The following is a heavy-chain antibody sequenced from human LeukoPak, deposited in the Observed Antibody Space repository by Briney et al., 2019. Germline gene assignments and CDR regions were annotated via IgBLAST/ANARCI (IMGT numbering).Heavy chain of an antibody. D-gene: IGHD3-10*01. CDR2: IIPLFGTE. Sequence: RASVKVSCKASGGTFSSHGISWLRQAPGQGLEWMGEIIPLFGTENYAQTFQGRVTITADGSTSTAYMDLSSLRSEDTAVYYCVRLITIGQPPYFYYMDVWGKGTTVTVSS. CDR1: GGTFSSHG. V-gene: IGHV1-69*13. J-gene: IGHJ6*03. CDR3: VRLITIGQPPYFYYMDV.